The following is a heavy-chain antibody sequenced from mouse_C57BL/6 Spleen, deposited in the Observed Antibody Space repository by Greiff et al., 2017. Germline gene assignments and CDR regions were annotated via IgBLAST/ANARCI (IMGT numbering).Heavy chain of an antibody. D-gene: IGHD4-1*02. CDR1: GFSLTSYG. V-gene: IGHV2-2*01. CDR2: IWSGGST. Sequence: VQRVESGPGLVQPSQSLSITCTVSGFSLTSYGVHWVRQSPGKGLEWLGLIWSGGSTDYNAAFISRLCISKDNSTSQVFFKMNSLQADDTAIYYCARTQLGRAMDYWVQGTSATVSS. J-gene: IGHJ4*01. CDR3: ARTQLGRAMDY.